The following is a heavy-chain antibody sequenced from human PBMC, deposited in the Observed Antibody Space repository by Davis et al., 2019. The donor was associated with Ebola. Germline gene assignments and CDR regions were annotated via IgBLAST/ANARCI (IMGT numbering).Heavy chain of an antibody. CDR3: ATGAVNFWELLND. CDR1: GFTFSDQT. CDR2: ISSSGSNA. V-gene: IGHV3-23*01. Sequence: GESLKISCAASGFTFSDQTMTWVRQAPGRGLEWVSTISSSGSNAHYADSVKGRFTISRDNSKNTLFLQMNNLRVDDTAQYYCATGAVNFWELLNDWGQGTLVTVSS. D-gene: IGHD4-23*01. J-gene: IGHJ4*02.